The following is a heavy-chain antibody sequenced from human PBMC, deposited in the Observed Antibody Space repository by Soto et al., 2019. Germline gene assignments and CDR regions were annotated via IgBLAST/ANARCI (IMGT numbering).Heavy chain of an antibody. Sequence: ASVKVSCKASGYTFTTHTMHWVRQAPGQRLEWMGWINADNGNTHYSQKFQDRVTITRDTSASTVYMELSSLRSEDTAVYYCAKEGAQMGAARGRFDYWGQGTLVTVSA. CDR2: INADNGNT. V-gene: IGHV1-3*01. CDR3: AKEGAQMGAARGRFDY. D-gene: IGHD1-26*01. CDR1: GYTFTTHT. J-gene: IGHJ4*02.